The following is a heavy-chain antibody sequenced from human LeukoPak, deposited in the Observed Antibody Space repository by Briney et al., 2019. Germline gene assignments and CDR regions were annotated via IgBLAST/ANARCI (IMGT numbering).Heavy chain of an antibody. J-gene: IGHJ5*02. CDR1: GGSFSGYY. Sequence: SETLSLTCAVYGGSFSGYYWSWIRQPPGKGLEWIGEINHSGSTNYNPSLKSRVTISVDTSKNQFSLKLSSVTAADTAMYYCARRSNYYDSWGQGTLVIVSS. D-gene: IGHD3-22*01. CDR2: INHSGST. V-gene: IGHV4-34*01. CDR3: ARRSNYYDS.